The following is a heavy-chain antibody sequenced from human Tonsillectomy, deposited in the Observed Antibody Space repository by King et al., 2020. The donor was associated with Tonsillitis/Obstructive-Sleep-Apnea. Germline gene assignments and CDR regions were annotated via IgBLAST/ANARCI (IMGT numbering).Heavy chain of an antibody. CDR1: GYTFTSYG. D-gene: IGHD3-22*01. Sequence: VQLVESGGEVKKPGASVKVSCTASGYTFTSYGISWVRQAPGQGLEWMGRISAYNGNTNCAQKLQGRVTMTTDTSTSTAYMELRSLRSDDTAVYYCARVPVYYDSSGSDYWGQGTLVTVSS. J-gene: IGHJ4*02. CDR3: ARVPVYYDSSGSDY. CDR2: ISAYNGNT. V-gene: IGHV1-18*01.